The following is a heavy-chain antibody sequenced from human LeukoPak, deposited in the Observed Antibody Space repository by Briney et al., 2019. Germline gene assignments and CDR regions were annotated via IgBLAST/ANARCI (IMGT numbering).Heavy chain of an antibody. D-gene: IGHD3-3*01. CDR1: GFTFDDYA. Sequence: TGRSLRLSCAASGFTFDDYAMPWVRQAPGKGLEWVSGISGSGGSTYYADSVKGRFTISRDNSKNTLYLQMNSLRAEDTAVYYCAKDNDFWSGYNTPRFDPWGQGTLVTVSS. J-gene: IGHJ5*02. CDR2: ISGSGGST. V-gene: IGHV3-23*01. CDR3: AKDNDFWSGYNTPRFDP.